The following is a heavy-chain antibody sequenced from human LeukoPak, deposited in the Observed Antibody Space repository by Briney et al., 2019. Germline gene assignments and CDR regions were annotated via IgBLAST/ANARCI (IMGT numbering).Heavy chain of an antibody. D-gene: IGHD1-14*01. V-gene: IGHV3-74*01. CDR2: INADGSTI. Sequence: LAGGSLRLSCAASGFTFSSSWLHWVRQAPGKGLVWVSRINADGSTIDYADSVKGRFTISRDNAKDTLYLQMNSLRDEDTAVYYCARAGNYRFDYWGQGTLVTVSS. CDR3: ARAGNYRFDY. J-gene: IGHJ4*02. CDR1: GFTFSSSW.